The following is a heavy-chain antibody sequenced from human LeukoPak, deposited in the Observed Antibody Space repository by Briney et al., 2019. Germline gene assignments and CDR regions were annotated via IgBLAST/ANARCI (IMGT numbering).Heavy chain of an antibody. V-gene: IGHV3-48*03. CDR3: ARSAILTGYQWVPFDY. Sequence: GGSLRLSCAAPGFTFSSYEMNWVRQAPGKGLEWVSYISSSGSTIYYADSVKGRFTISRDNAKNSLYLQMNSLRAEDTAAYYCARSAILTGYQWVPFDYWGQGTLVTVSS. CDR1: GFTFSSYE. D-gene: IGHD3-9*01. CDR2: ISSSGSTI. J-gene: IGHJ4*02.